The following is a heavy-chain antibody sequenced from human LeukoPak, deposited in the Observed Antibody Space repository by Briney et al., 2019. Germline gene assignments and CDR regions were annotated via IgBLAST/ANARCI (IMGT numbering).Heavy chain of an antibody. D-gene: IGHD2-15*01. CDR3: AREVYCSGGSCRPNWFDP. V-gene: IGHV1-69*13. CDR2: IIPIFGTA. CDR1: GGTFSSYA. Sequence: SVKVSCKASGGTFSSYAISWVRQAPGQGLEWMGGIIPIFGTANYAQKFQGRVTITADESTSTAYMELSSLRSEDTAVYYCAREVYCSGGSCRPNWFDPWGQGTPVTVSS. J-gene: IGHJ5*02.